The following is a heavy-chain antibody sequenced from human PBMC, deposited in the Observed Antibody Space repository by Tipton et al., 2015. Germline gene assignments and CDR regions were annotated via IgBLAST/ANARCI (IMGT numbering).Heavy chain of an antibody. D-gene: IGHD3-3*01. Sequence: SLRLSCEASHFPFSNYGMHWVRQAPGKGLEWGAVIWYDGSEKHYIDSVKGRFTISRDNSKKTVYLQMNNLRVEDTAVYYCARSFGVVNYQTAMDVWGQGTPVPVSS. V-gene: IGHV3-33*01. CDR3: ARSFGVVNYQTAMDV. J-gene: IGHJ6*02. CDR1: HFPFSNYG. CDR2: IWYDGSEK.